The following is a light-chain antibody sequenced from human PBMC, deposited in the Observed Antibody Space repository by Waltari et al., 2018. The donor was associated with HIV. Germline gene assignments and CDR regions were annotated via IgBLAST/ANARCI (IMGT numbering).Light chain of an antibody. V-gene: IGLV2-23*02. J-gene: IGLJ2*01. CDR2: EVN. CDR1: SSDVGSYNL. Sequence: QSALTQPASVSGSPGQSITISCTGTSSDVGSYNLVSWYQQHPGKAPKLMIYEVNKRPSGVSNRFSGSESGNTASLTISGLQTEDEADYYCCSYAGSREVFGGGTKLTVL. CDR3: CSYAGSREV.